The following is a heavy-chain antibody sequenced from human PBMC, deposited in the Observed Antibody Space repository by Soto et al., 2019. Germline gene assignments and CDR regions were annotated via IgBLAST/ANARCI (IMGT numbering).Heavy chain of an antibody. D-gene: IGHD6-13*01. CDR3: TLGSWSAETFDI. V-gene: IGHV1-69*02. CDR1: GGTFSTYT. Sequence: QVQLVQSGAEVKKPGSSVKVSCKASGGTFSTYTIIWVRQAPGQGLEWMGRILPMLDITNSATRFQGRVTITADKSTSTAYLELSSLRSEDTAVYYCTLGSWSAETFDIWGRGTMVTVSS. J-gene: IGHJ3*02. CDR2: ILPMLDIT.